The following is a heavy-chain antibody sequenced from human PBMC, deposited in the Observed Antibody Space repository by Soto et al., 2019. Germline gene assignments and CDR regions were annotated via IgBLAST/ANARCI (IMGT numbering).Heavy chain of an antibody. CDR2: ISAYNGNT. J-gene: IGHJ4*02. Sequence: ASVKVSCKASGYTFTSYGISWVRESAGQGLEWMGWISAYNGNTNYAQKLQGRVTMTTDTSTSTAYMELRSLRSDDTAVYYCARAGSYYDSSGYYYYWGQGTLVTVSS. CDR3: ARAGSYYDSSGYYYY. CDR1: GYTFTSYG. V-gene: IGHV1-18*04. D-gene: IGHD3-22*01.